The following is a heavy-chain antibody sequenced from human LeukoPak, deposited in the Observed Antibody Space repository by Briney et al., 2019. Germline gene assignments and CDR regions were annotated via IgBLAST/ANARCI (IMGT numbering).Heavy chain of an antibody. CDR1: GYTFTSYG. CDR2: ISAYNGNT. J-gene: IGHJ4*02. V-gene: IGHV1-18*01. Sequence: ASVKVSCKASGYTFTSYGISWVRQAPEQGLEWMGWISAYNGNTNYAQKLQGRVTMTTDTSTSTAYMELRSLRSDDTAVYYCARVWGSGSYYRDCDDCYGDYWGQGTLVTVSS. CDR3: ARVWGSGSYYRDCDDCYGDY. D-gene: IGHD3-10*01.